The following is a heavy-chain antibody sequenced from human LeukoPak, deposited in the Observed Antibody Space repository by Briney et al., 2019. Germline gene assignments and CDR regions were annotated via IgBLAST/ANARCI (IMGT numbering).Heavy chain of an antibody. CDR2: ISAYNGNT. CDR1: GYTFTSYG. CDR3: ARDERNYYDSSGYRY. V-gene: IGHV1-18*01. Sequence: ASVKVSCKAPGYTFTSYGISWVRQAPGQGLEWMGWISAYNGNTNYAQKLQGRVTMTTDTSTSTAYMELRSLRSDDTAVYYCARDERNYYDSSGYRYWGQGTLVTVSS. J-gene: IGHJ4*02. D-gene: IGHD3-22*01.